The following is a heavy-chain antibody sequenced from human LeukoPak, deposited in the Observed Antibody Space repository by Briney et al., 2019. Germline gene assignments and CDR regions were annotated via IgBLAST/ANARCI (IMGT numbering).Heavy chain of an antibody. CDR1: GFSFCSFA. CDR3: TKDPNGDYIGAFDP. V-gene: IGHV3-23*01. J-gene: IGHJ5*02. CDR2: ITGGHYAT. Sequence: GGAPRVSCAASGFSFCSFAMNWGRQAPGEGLEWVSSITGGHYATYNADSVKGRFTIFRDNAKNTLYLQMNSLRADDTAIYYCTKDPNGDYIGAFDPWGQGTLVTVSS. D-gene: IGHD4-17*01.